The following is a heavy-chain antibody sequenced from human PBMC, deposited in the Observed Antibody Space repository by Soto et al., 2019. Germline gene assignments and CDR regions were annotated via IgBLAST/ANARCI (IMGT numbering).Heavy chain of an antibody. Sequence: GGSLRLSCAASGFTFSSYGMHWVRQAPGKGLEWVAVISYDGSNKYYADSVKGRFTISRDNSKNTLYLQMNSLRAEDTAVYYCAKGQITIFVFAYWGQGTLVTVSS. CDR1: GFTFSSYG. CDR2: ISYDGSNK. J-gene: IGHJ4*02. D-gene: IGHD3-3*01. V-gene: IGHV3-30*18. CDR3: AKGQITIFVFAY.